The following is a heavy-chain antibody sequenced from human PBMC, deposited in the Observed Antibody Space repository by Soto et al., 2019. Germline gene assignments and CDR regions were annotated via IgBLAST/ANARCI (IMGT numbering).Heavy chain of an antibody. CDR3: ARSKQRVTYWYFDL. CDR1: GYTFTSYD. V-gene: IGHV1-8*02. D-gene: IGHD6-6*01. J-gene: IGHJ2*01. CDR2: MNPNSGNT. Sequence: ASVKVSCKASGYTFTSYDINWVRQATGHGLEWMGWMNPNSGNTGYAQKIQGRVTMTRNTSISTAYMELSSLRSEDTAVYYCARSKQRVTYWYFDLWGRGTLVTVSS.